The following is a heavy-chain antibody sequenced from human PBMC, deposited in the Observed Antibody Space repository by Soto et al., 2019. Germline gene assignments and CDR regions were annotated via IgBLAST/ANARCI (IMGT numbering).Heavy chain of an antibody. CDR2: ISAYNGNT. V-gene: IGHV1-18*01. CDR1: GYTFTSYG. CDR3: ARDVSSGRGVSNWFDP. Sequence: QVQLVQSGAEVKKPGASVKVSCKASGYTFTSYGISWVRQAPGQGLEWMGWISAYNGNTNYAQKLQGRVTMTTDTPTSTAYGERRGLGSDDTAVYYWARDVSSGRGVSNWFDPWGQGTPVTVSS. J-gene: IGHJ5*02. D-gene: IGHD6-19*01.